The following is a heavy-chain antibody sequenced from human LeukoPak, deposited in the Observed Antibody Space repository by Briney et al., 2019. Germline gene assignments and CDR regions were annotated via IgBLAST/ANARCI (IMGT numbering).Heavy chain of an antibody. CDR1: GVSVSAFY. CDR2: IYYNGNP. Sequence: SETLSLTCAVSGVSVSAFYWSWIRQPPGKGLEWIGYIYYNGNPNYNPSLKSRVTISVDTSKNQFSLKLNSVNAADTAVYYCAKAGECYYSSGRRDLYIDYWGQGTLVTVSS. CDR3: AKAGECYYSSGRRDLYIDY. D-gene: IGHD3-10*01. J-gene: IGHJ4*02. V-gene: IGHV4-59*02.